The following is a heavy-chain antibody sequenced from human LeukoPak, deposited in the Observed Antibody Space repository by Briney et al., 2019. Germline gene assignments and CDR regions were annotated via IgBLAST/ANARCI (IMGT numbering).Heavy chain of an antibody. V-gene: IGHV3-23*01. D-gene: IGHD6-13*01. CDR3: AKPRSWYSSSWYDH. Sequence: GGSLRLSCAASGFTFTSYAMSWVRQAPGKGLEWVSAISGSGGSTYYADSVKGRFTISRDNSKNTLYLQMNSLRAEDTAVYYCAKPRSWYSSSWYDHWGQGTLVTVSS. CDR1: GFTFTSYA. CDR2: ISGSGGST. J-gene: IGHJ5*02.